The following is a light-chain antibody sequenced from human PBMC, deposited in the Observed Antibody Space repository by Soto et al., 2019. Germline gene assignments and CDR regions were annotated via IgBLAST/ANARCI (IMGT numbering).Light chain of an antibody. CDR3: QQYGGSPIT. J-gene: IGKJ5*01. V-gene: IGKV3-20*01. CDR1: QSVSSSY. Sequence: EIVLTQSPGTLFLSPGERAPLSCRASQSVSSSYLAWYQQKPGQAPRLLIYGASSRATGIPDRFSGSGSATDFTLTISRLEPEDFAVFYCQQYGGSPITFGQGTRLEIK. CDR2: GAS.